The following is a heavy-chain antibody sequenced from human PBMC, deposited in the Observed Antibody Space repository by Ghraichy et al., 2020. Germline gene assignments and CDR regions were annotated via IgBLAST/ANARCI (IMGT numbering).Heavy chain of an antibody. CDR2: ISAYNGNT. V-gene: IGHV1-18*01. J-gene: IGHJ5*02. CDR1: GYTFTSYG. D-gene: IGHD6-19*01. CDR3: ARVTRGNSSGWTHNWFDP. Sequence: ASVKVSCKASGYTFTSYGISWVRQAPGQGLEWMGWISAYNGNTNYAQKLQGRVTMTTDTSTSTAYMELRSLRSDDTAVYYCARVTRGNSSGWTHNWFDPWGQGTLVTVSS.